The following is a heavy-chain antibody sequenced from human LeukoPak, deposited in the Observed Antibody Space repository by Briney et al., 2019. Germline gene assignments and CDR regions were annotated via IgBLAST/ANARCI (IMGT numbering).Heavy chain of an antibody. V-gene: IGHV3-30-3*01. CDR2: ISYDGSNK. CDR3: ARAIPYNWNALGASGFDP. J-gene: IGHJ5*02. CDR1: GFTFSSYA. D-gene: IGHD1-1*01. Sequence: HSGGSLRLSCAASGFTFSSYAMHWVRQAPGKGLEWVAVISYDGSNKYYADSVKGRFTISRDNSKNTLYLQMNSLRAEDTAVYYCARAIPYNWNALGASGFDPWGQGTLVTVSS.